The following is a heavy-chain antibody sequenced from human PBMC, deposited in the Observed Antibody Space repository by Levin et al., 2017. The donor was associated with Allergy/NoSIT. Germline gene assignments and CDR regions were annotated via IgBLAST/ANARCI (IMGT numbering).Heavy chain of an antibody. J-gene: IGHJ6*03. CDR3: ARGEVRQGQIFGVVNYYYYYMDV. Sequence: SQTLSLTCAVYGGSFSGYYWSWIRQPPGKGLEWIGEINHSGSTNYNPSLKSRVTISVDTSKNQFSLKLSSVTAADTAVYYCARGEVRQGQIFGVVNYYYYYMDVWGKGTTVTVSS. V-gene: IGHV4-34*01. D-gene: IGHD3-3*01. CDR2: INHSGST. CDR1: GGSFSGYY.